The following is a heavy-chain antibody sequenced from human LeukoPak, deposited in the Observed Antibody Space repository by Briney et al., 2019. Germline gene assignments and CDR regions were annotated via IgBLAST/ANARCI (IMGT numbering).Heavy chain of an antibody. D-gene: IGHD6-13*01. CDR1: GFTFDDYA. CDR3: AKDKSGITATGTMDY. Sequence: GRSLRLSCAASGFTFDDYAMHWVRQAPGKGLEWISDISWNNSSIGYADSVKGRFTISRDNTKNSLYLQMNSLRAEDTALYYCAKDKSGITATGTMDYWGQGTLVTVSS. V-gene: IGHV3-9*01. CDR2: ISWNNSSI. J-gene: IGHJ4*02.